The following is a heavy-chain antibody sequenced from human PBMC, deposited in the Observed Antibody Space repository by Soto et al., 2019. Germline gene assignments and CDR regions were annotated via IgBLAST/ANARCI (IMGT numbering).Heavy chain of an antibody. CDR2: ITGTGGST. CDR3: AKGGYSYGPPAYYYYGMDG. V-gene: IGHV3-23*01. Sequence: GGSLRLSCAASGFTFSSYTMTWVRQAPGKGLEWVSAITGTGGSTYYADSVKGRFTISRDNSKNTLYLQMNSLRAEDTAVYHCAKGGYSYGPPAYYYYGMDGWGQGSKVTVSS. CDR1: GFTFSSYT. D-gene: IGHD5-18*01. J-gene: IGHJ6*02.